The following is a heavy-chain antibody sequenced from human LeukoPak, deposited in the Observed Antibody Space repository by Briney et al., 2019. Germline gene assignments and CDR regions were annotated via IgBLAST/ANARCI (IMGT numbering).Heavy chain of an antibody. CDR1: GYTFTSYD. J-gene: IGHJ6*02. CDR3: ARGLRYFDWLYLETYYYYGMDV. V-gene: IGHV1-8*01. Sequence: ASVKVSCKASGYTFTSYDINWVRQATGQGLEGMGWMNPNSGNTGYAQKFQGRVTMTRNTSISTAYMELSSLRSEDTAVYYCARGLRYFDWLYLETYYYYGMDVWGQGTTVTVSS. CDR2: MNPNSGNT. D-gene: IGHD3-9*01.